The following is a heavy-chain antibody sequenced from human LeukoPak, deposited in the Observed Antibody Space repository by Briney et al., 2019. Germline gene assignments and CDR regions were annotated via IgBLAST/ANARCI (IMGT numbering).Heavy chain of an antibody. CDR3: ARDRGFSRYNWFDP. CDR1: GGSFSGYY. CDR2: IKHSGST. Sequence: PSETLSLTCAVYGGSFSGYYWSWIRQPPGKGLEWIGEIKHSGSTNYNPSLKSRVTISVDTSKNQFSLKLSSVTAADTAVYYCARDRGFSRYNWFDPWGQGTLVTVSS. J-gene: IGHJ5*02. V-gene: IGHV4-34*01.